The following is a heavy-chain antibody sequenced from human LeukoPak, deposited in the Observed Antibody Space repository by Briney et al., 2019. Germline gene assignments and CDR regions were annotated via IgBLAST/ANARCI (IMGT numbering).Heavy chain of an antibody. Sequence: GRSLRLSCAASGFTFSNYGMHWVRQAPGKGLEWVAVVANDGRDKRYADSVKGRFTISRDNSKYTVYLQMNSLRAEDTAVYYCAKDLNGAAAGYYFDYWGQGTLVTVSS. D-gene: IGHD6-13*01. CDR2: VANDGRDK. J-gene: IGHJ4*02. V-gene: IGHV3-30*18. CDR3: AKDLNGAAAGYYFDY. CDR1: GFTFSNYG.